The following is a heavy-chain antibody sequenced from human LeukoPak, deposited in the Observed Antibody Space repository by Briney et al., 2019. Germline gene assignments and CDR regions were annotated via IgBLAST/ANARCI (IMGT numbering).Heavy chain of an antibody. CDR2: ITLSGGST. V-gene: IGHV3-23*01. D-gene: IGHD2-2*01. J-gene: IGHJ6*03. Sequence: GGSLRLSCAASGFTLSCYDMSWVRQAPGKGLEWVSSITLSGGSTFYADSVKGRFTISRDNSKNTLYLQMNSLGAEDTAVYYCAKRGNPAVGHHYLDVWGEGTTVSVSS. CDR1: GFTLSCYD. CDR3: AKRGNPAVGHHYLDV.